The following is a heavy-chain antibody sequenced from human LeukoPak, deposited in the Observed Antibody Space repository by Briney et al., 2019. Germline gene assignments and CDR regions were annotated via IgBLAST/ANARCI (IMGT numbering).Heavy chain of an antibody. V-gene: IGHV3-23*01. D-gene: IGHD6-6*01. CDR1: GFTFSSYA. J-gene: IGHJ4*02. Sequence: GGSLRLSCAASGFTFSSYAMSWVRQAPGKGLEWVSAISGSGGSTYYPDSVKGRFTISRDYSKNTLYLQMNSLRAEDTAVYYCAKVEAARPGGHLVGWGQGTLVTVSS. CDR2: ISGSGGST. CDR3: AKVEAARPGGHLVG.